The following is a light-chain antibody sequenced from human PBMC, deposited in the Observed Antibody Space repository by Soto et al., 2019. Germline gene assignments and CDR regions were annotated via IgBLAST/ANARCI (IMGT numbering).Light chain of an antibody. V-gene: IGKV3-20*01. CDR3: QHYGSSPGHT. CDR2: GAS. Sequence: EVVLTQAPATLSLSPGERATLFCRASQSINNNSIAGRQQKPGQPPRLLIYGASSRATGIPDRFSASGSGTEFTLTISRLESADSAVYYCQHYGSSPGHTFGGGTKVDIK. CDR1: QSINNNS. J-gene: IGKJ4*02.